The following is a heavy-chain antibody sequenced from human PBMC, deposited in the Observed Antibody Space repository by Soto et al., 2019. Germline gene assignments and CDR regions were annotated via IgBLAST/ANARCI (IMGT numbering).Heavy chain of an antibody. CDR2: IIPIFGTA. CDR1: GGTFSSYA. CDR3: ARSYCSGGSCYYDYYYYGMDV. D-gene: IGHD2-15*01. J-gene: IGHJ6*02. V-gene: IGHV1-69*01. Sequence: QVQLVQSGAEVKKPGSSVKVSCKASGGTFSSYAISWVRQAPGQGLEWMGGIIPIFGTANYAQKLQGRVTITADESTSISSMKLRSLRSEDTAVYYCARSYCSGGSCYYDYYYYGMDVWGQGTTVTVSS.